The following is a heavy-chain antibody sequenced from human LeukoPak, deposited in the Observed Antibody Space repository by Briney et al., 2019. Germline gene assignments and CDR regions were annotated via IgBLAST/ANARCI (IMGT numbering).Heavy chain of an antibody. CDR2: IWYDGSIK. V-gene: IGHV3-33*01. D-gene: IGHD3-16*01. CDR1: GFTFSTYG. J-gene: IGHJ6*03. Sequence: PGGSLRLSCAASGFTFSTYGMHWVRQAPGKGLEWVAVIWYDGSIKYYTDSVKGRFTISRDNSKNTLYLQMNSLRAEDTAVYYCARENAVMAADNYYYYYMDVWGIGTTVTVS. CDR3: ARENAVMAADNYYYYYMDV.